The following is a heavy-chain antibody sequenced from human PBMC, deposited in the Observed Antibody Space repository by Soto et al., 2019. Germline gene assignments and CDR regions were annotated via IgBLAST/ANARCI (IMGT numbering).Heavy chain of an antibody. V-gene: IGHV3-23*01. D-gene: IGHD6-13*01. Sequence: PVGSLRLSCATSGLTFSNYAMSWVRQAPGGGLEWVSSMSGSSSTTYYADSVRGRFTISRDRSKNTLYLQMSSLRAEDTALYYCAKNQGRNRPRVIDFCGQRTLVTVSS. CDR3: AKNQGRNRPRVIDF. CDR2: MSGSSSTT. CDR1: GLTFSNYA. J-gene: IGHJ4*02.